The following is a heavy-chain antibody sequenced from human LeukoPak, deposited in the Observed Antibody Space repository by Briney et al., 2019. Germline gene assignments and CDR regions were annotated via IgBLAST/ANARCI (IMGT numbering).Heavy chain of an antibody. CDR1: GLTFSSYA. D-gene: IGHD6-19*01. CDR3: ARSGWVIYNSGWYVSDY. J-gene: IGHJ4*02. Sequence: GGSLRLSCASSGLTFSSYAMSWVRQAPGKGLEWVSYINTSGSTKYYADSVRGRFTISRDNAKNSLYLQMNSLGADDTAVYYCARSGWVIYNSGWYVSDYWGQGTLVTVSS. V-gene: IGHV3-48*01. CDR2: INTSGSTK.